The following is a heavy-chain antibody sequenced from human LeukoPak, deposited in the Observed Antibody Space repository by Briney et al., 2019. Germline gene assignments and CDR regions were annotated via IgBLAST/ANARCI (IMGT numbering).Heavy chain of an antibody. CDR3: ARDLIFYDSSGSYHGKIDY. CDR2: ISSRSSYI. D-gene: IGHD3-22*01. CDR1: GFNFSSYS. Sequence: GGSLRLSCAASGFNFSSYSMNWVRQAPGKGLEWVSSISSRSSYIFYADSVKGRFTISRDNAKNSLYLQMNSLRAEDTAAYYCARDLIFYDSSGSYHGKIDYWGQGTLVTVPS. V-gene: IGHV3-21*01. J-gene: IGHJ4*02.